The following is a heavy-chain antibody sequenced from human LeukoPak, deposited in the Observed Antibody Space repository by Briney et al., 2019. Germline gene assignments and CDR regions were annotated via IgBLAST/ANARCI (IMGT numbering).Heavy chain of an antibody. J-gene: IGHJ6*02. CDR2: MNPNSGNT. D-gene: IGHD2-2*01. V-gene: IGHV1-8*01. CDR1: GYTFTSYD. Sequence: ASVKVSCKASGYTFTSYDINWVRQATGQGLEWMGWMNPNSGNTGYAQKFQGRVTMTRNTSISTAYMELSSLRSEDTAVYYCAREWRTSIVVVPAAMGDYYYGMAVWGQGTTVTVSS. CDR3: AREWRTSIVVVPAAMGDYYYGMAV.